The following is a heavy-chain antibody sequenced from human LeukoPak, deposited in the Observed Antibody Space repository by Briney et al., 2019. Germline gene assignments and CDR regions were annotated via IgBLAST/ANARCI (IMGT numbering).Heavy chain of an antibody. CDR2: FDPEDGET. Sequence: ASVKVSCKVSGYTLTELSMHWVRQAPGKGLEWMGGFDPEDGETIYAQKFQGRVTMTEDTSTDTAYMELSSLRSEDTAVYYCATGTRREYYYDSSGCLDYWGQGTLVTVSS. J-gene: IGHJ4*02. CDR3: ATGTRREYYYDSSGCLDY. D-gene: IGHD3-22*01. V-gene: IGHV1-24*01. CDR1: GYTLTELS.